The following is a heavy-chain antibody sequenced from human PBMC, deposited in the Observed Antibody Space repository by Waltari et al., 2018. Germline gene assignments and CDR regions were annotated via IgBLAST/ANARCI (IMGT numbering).Heavy chain of an antibody. Sequence: QVQLVESGGGVVQPGRSLRLSCAASGFTFGSYAMHWVRQAPGKGLEWVAVISYDGSNKYYADSVKGRFTISRDNSKNTLYLQMNSLRAEDTAVYYCARDYGSGSYYNYWGQGTLVTVSS. CDR3: ARDYGSGSYYNY. CDR2: ISYDGSNK. CDR1: GFTFGSYA. J-gene: IGHJ4*02. D-gene: IGHD3-10*01. V-gene: IGHV3-30-3*01.